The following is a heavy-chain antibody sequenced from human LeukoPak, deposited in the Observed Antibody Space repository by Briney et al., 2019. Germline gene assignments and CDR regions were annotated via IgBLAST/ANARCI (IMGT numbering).Heavy chain of an antibody. CDR3: AGYSEDNWFDP. J-gene: IGHJ5*02. D-gene: IGHD1-26*01. V-gene: IGHV3-21*01. CDR2: ISSSSSYI. CDR1: GFTFSSYS. Sequence: GGSLRLSCAASGFTFSSYSMNWVRQAPGKGLEWVSSISSSSSYIYYADSVKGRFTISRDNAKNSLYLQMNGLRAEDTAVYYCAGYSEDNWFDPWGQGTLVTVSS.